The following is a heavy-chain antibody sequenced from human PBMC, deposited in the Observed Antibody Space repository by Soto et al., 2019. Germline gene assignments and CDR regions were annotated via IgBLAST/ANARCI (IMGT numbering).Heavy chain of an antibody. CDR1: GFTFSSCA. Sequence: EVQLVESGGGLVQPGGSLRLSCAASGFTFSSCAMHWVRQTPGKGLEYVSAISSNGGSTYYANSVKGRFTISRDNSKNTLYLQMGSLRAEDMAVYYCARVGGSGSYYYYYMDVWGKGTTVTVSS. V-gene: IGHV3-64*01. J-gene: IGHJ6*03. CDR3: ARVGGSGSYYYYYMDV. CDR2: ISSNGGST. D-gene: IGHD3-10*01.